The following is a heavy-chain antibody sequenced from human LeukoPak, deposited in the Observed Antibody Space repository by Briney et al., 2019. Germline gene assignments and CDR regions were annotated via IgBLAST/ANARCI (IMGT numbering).Heavy chain of an antibody. D-gene: IGHD2-2*01. J-gene: IGHJ4*02. CDR1: GFTFEDCA. CDR3: VKERSRTGYFDY. CDR2: ISWNSGSI. Sequence: GRSLRLSCAVSGFTFEDCAMHWVRQAPGKGLDWVAAISWNSGSINYADSVKGRFTISRDNAKNSLYLQMNSLRAEDTAFYYCVKERSRTGYFDYWGQGTLVTVSS. V-gene: IGHV3-9*01.